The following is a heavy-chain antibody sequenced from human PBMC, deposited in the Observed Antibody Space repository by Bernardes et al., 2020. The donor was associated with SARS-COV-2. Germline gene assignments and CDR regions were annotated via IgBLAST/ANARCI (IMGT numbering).Heavy chain of an antibody. CDR1: GASISSGAYF. CDR3: AREGVDVATDYYYGYFDY. CDR2: IYVSGSGGT. D-gene: IGHD3-22*01. Sequence: SETLSLTCTVSGASISSGAYFWSWIRQHPGKGLEWMGYIYVSGSGGTKYNPSLRSRVTIAVDTSKNQFSLKLTSATAADTAVYYCAREGVDVATDYYYGYFDYWGQGSLVTVSS. J-gene: IGHJ4*02. V-gene: IGHV4-61*08.